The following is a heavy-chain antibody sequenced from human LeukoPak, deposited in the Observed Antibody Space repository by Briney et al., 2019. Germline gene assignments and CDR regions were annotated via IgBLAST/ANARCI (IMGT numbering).Heavy chain of an antibody. J-gene: IGHJ4*02. CDR2: IYPTGST. CDR1: GGSFSGYY. D-gene: IGHD1-7*01. CDR3: ARGRTTLPRSYYFDL. Sequence: SETLSLTCAVYGGSFSGYYWSWIRQPAGKGLEWIGRIYPTGSTNYNSSLKSRVTMSVDPSKNQFSLNLISVTAADTAVYFCARGRTTLPRSYYFDLWGQGILVTVSS. V-gene: IGHV4-59*10.